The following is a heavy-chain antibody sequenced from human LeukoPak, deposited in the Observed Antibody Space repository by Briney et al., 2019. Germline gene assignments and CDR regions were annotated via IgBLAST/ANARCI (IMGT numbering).Heavy chain of an antibody. Sequence: PGGSLRLSCAASGFTFSSYWMHWVRQAPGKGLVWVSRINSDGISTTYADSVKGRFTISRDNAKNSLYLQMNSLRAEDTAVYYCARDTFGRGDVPVYAFDIWGQGTMVTVSS. CDR2: INSDGIST. J-gene: IGHJ3*02. CDR1: GFTFSSYW. D-gene: IGHD4-17*01. CDR3: ARDTFGRGDVPVYAFDI. V-gene: IGHV3-74*01.